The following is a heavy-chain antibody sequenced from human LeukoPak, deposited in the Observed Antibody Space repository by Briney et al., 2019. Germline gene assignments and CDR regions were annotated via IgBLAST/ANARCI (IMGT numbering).Heavy chain of an antibody. CDR2: INHSGST. V-gene: IGHV4-34*01. CDR1: GGSFSGYY. D-gene: IGHD2-8*01. Sequence: PSETLSLTCAVYGGSFSGYYWSWIRQPPGKGLEWIGEINHSGSTNYNPSLKSRVTISVDTSKNQFSLKLSSVTAADTAVYYCARELYCTNGVCYPIWGQGTMVTVSS. CDR3: ARELYCTNGVCYPI. J-gene: IGHJ3*02.